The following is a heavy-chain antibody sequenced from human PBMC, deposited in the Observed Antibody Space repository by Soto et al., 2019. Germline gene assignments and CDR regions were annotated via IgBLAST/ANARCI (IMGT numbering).Heavy chain of an antibody. D-gene: IGHD3-16*01. CDR3: ARVWGWYFDY. Sequence: SETLSLTCTVSGGSIRSYYWSWIRQPPGKGLEWLGYIYHSGSTNYNPSLKSRLTISVDTSKNQFSLKLSSVTAADTAVYYCARVWGWYFDYWGQGTLVTVSS. CDR1: GGSIRSYY. V-gene: IGHV4-59*01. J-gene: IGHJ4*02. CDR2: IYHSGST.